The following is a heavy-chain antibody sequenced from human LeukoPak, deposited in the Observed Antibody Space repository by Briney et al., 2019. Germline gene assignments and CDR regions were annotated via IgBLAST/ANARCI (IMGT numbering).Heavy chain of an antibody. CDR2: IYYSGST. Sequence: PSETLSLTCTVSGGSISSSSYYWGWIRQPPGKGLEWIGSIYYSGSTYYNPSLKSRVTISVDTSKNQFSLKLSSVTAADTAVYYCARVGRDGYNPYYFDYWGQGTLVTVSS. CDR3: ARVGRDGYNPYYFDY. V-gene: IGHV4-39*07. CDR1: GGSISSSSYY. J-gene: IGHJ4*02. D-gene: IGHD5-24*01.